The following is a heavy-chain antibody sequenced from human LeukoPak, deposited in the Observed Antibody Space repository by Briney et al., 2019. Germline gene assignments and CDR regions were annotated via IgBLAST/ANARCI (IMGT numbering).Heavy chain of an antibody. J-gene: IGHJ5*02. V-gene: IGHV4-59*01. CDR3: ASGFYARNWFDP. CDR2: IYYSGST. CDR1: GGSISSYY. D-gene: IGHD2/OR15-2a*01. Sequence: PSETLSLTCTVSGGSISSYYWSWIRQPPGKGLECIGYIYYSGSTNYNPSLKSRVSISVDTSKNQFSLKLSSVTAADTAVYYCASGFYARNWFDPWGQGTLVTVSS.